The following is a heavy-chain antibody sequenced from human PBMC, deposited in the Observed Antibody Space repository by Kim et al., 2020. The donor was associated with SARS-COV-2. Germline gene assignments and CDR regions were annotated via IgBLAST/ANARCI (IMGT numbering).Heavy chain of an antibody. CDR3: ARHGRYYGSGSYSPYYYYGMDV. CDR2: IYPGDSDT. CDR1: GYSFTSYW. Sequence: GESLKISCKGSGYSFTSYWIGWVRQMPGKGLEWMGIIYPGDSDTRYSPSFQGQVTISADKSISTAYLQWSSLKASDTAMYYCARHGRYYGSGSYSPYYYYGMDVWGQGTTVTVSS. D-gene: IGHD3-10*01. V-gene: IGHV5-51*01. J-gene: IGHJ6*02.